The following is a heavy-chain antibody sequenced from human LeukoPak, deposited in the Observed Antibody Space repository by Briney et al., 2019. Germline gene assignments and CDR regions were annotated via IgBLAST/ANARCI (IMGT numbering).Heavy chain of an antibody. D-gene: IGHD6-19*01. J-gene: IGHJ6*03. CDR1: GGSISSSSYY. CDR3: ARVDCSSGWCGYLNYYYMDV. Sequence: TSETLSLTCTVSGGSISSSSYYWGWIRQPPGKGLEWIGSIYYSGSTYYNPSLKSRVTISVDTSKNQFSLKLSSVTAADTAVYYCARVDCSSGWCGYLNYYYMDVWGKGTTVTVSS. V-gene: IGHV4-39*07. CDR2: IYYSGST.